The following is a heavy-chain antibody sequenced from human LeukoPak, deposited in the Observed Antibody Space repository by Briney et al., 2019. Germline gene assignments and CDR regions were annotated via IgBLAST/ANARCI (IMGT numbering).Heavy chain of an antibody. CDR3: AADARIAAAGYYYYGMDV. CDR2: INPNSGGT. V-gene: IGHV1-2*04. CDR1: GYTFTGYY. J-gene: IGHJ6*02. D-gene: IGHD6-13*01. Sequence: GASVKVSCKASGYTFTGYYMHWVRQAPGQGLEWMGWINPNSGGTNYAQKFQGWVTMTRDMSTSTAYMELSSLRSEDTAVYYCAADARIAAAGYYYYGMDVWGQGTTVTVSS.